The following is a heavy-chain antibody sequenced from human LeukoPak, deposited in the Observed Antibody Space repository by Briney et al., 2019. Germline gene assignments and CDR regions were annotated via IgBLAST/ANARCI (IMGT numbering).Heavy chain of an antibody. V-gene: IGHV1-2*02. CDR3: ARDNLNGDSDY. CDR1: GYTFTGYY. CDR2: INPNSGGT. Sequence: ASVKVSCKASGYTFTGYYMHWVRQAPGQGLEWMGWINPNSGGTNFAQKFQGRVTMTRDTSISTAYMELSRLRSGDTAVYYCARDNLNGDSDYWGQGTLVTVSS. D-gene: IGHD4-17*01. J-gene: IGHJ4*02.